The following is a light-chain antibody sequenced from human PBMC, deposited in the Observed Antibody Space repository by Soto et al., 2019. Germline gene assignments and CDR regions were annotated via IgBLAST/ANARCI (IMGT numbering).Light chain of an antibody. CDR1: QSLLHSNGYNY. Sequence: DIVLPQSPLSLPVTPGEQSSISCRSSQSLLHSNGYNYLDWYLQKPGQSPQLLIYLGSNRASGVPDRFSGSGSGTDFTLKISRVEAEDVGVYYCMQALQTPPWTFGQGTKVDI. J-gene: IGKJ1*01. CDR3: MQALQTPPWT. CDR2: LGS. V-gene: IGKV2-28*01.